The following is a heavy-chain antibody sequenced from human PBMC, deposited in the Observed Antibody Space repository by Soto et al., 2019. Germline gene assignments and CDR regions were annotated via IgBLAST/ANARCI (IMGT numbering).Heavy chain of an antibody. Sequence: PGGSLRLSCAASGFTFSSYDMHWVRQATGKGLEWVSAIGTAGDTYYPGSVKGRFTISRENAKNSLYLQMNSLRAGDTAVYYCARGGGGSSSWNPDGDAFDIWGQGTMVTVSS. D-gene: IGHD6-13*01. CDR3: ARGGGGSSSWNPDGDAFDI. CDR2: IGTAGDT. V-gene: IGHV3-13*01. CDR1: GFTFSSYD. J-gene: IGHJ3*02.